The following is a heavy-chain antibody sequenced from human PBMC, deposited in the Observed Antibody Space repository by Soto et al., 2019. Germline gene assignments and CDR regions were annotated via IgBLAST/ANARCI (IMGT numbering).Heavy chain of an antibody. CDR1: GGSFSGYY. V-gene: IGHV4-34*01. CDR3: ARGGPVLNYYGSGSYYRSYYYYGMDV. J-gene: IGHJ6*02. D-gene: IGHD3-10*01. Sequence: PSETLSLTCAVYGGSFSGYYWSWIRQPPGKGLEWIGEINHSGSTNYNPSLKSRVTISVDTSKNQFSLKLSSVTAADTAVYYCARGGPVLNYYGSGSYYRSYYYYGMDVWGQGTTVTSP. CDR2: INHSGST.